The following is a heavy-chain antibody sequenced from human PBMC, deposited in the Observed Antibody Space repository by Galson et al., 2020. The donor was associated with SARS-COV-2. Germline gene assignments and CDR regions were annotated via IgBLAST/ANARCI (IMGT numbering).Heavy chain of an antibody. CDR1: GGSISSGGYY. V-gene: IGHV4-31*03. CDR3: ARVNLPGSYYYYYMDV. CDR2: IYYSGST. J-gene: IGHJ6*03. Sequence: SQTLSLTCTVSGGSISSGGYYWSWIRQHPGKGLEWIGYIYYSGSTYYNPSLKSRVTISVDTSKNQFSLKLSSVTAADTAVYYCARVNLPGSYYYYYMDVWGKGTTVTVSS.